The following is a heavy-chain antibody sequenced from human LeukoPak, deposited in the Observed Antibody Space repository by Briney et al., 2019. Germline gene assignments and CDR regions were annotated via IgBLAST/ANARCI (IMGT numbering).Heavy chain of an antibody. V-gene: IGHV1-18*01. CDR1: GYTLTSYG. CDR2: ISAYSGNT. CDR3: AILADHIQNYRDAFDI. Sequence: ASVKVSCKAAGYTLTSYGISWVRQAAGQGVEGMGWISAYSGNTNYAQKLQGRVTMNTDTSTRTAYMELRSLRSDDTAVYYCAILADHIQNYRDAFDIWGQGTMVTVSS. D-gene: IGHD2-21*01. J-gene: IGHJ3*02.